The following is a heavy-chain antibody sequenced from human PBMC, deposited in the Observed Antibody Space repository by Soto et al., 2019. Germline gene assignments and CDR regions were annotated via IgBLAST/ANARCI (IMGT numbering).Heavy chain of an antibody. CDR2: IWYDGSNK. CDR3: ARELGAAAGGR. J-gene: IGHJ4*02. Sequence: GGSLRLSCAASGFTFSSYGMHWVRQAPGKGLEWVAVIWYDGSNKYYADSVKGRFTISRDNSKNTLYLQMNSLRAEDTAVYYCARELGAAAGGRWGQGTLVTVSS. CDR1: GFTFSSYG. D-gene: IGHD6-13*01. V-gene: IGHV3-33*01.